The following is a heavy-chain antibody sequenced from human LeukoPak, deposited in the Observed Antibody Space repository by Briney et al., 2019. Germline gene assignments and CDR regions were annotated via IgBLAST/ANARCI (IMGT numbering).Heavy chain of an antibody. Sequence: GGSLRLSCAASGFTFSSYSMNWVRQAPGKGLEWGSYISSSSTIYYADSVKGRFTISRDNAKNSLYLQMNSLRAEDTAVYYCASSYGSGSYPASFDYWGQGTLVTVSS. J-gene: IGHJ4*02. D-gene: IGHD3-10*01. CDR2: ISSSSTI. CDR3: ASSYGSGSYPASFDY. CDR1: GFTFSSYS. V-gene: IGHV3-48*04.